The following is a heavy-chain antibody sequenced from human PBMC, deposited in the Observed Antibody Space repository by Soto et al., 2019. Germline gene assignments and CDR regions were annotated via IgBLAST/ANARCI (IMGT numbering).Heavy chain of an antibody. J-gene: IGHJ4*02. D-gene: IGHD2-2*01. V-gene: IGHV3-48*01. CDR3: AREYCSTTSCTNFDY. CDR2: ISTSSSSI. Sequence: EVQLVESGGGLVQPGGSLRLSCAASGFTFSSYSMNWVRQAPGKGLEWVSYISTSSSSIYYADSVRGRFTIYRDNAKNSLYLQTNSLRAEDTAVYYCAREYCSTTSCTNFDYWGQGTLVTVSS. CDR1: GFTFSSYS.